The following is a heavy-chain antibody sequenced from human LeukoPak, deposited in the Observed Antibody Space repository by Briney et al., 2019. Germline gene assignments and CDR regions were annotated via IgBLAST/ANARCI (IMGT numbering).Heavy chain of an antibody. CDR3: AKARAFDDSGNPYWHFDL. CDR2: ISWNSGSI. CDR1: GFTFDDYA. J-gene: IGHJ2*01. Sequence: PGRSLRLSCAASGFTFDDYAMHWVRQAPGKGLEWVSGISWNSGSIGYADSVKGRFTISRDNAKNALYLQMNSLRAEDTAVYYCAKARAFDDSGNPYWHFDLWGRGTLVTVSS. V-gene: IGHV3-9*01. D-gene: IGHD3-10*01.